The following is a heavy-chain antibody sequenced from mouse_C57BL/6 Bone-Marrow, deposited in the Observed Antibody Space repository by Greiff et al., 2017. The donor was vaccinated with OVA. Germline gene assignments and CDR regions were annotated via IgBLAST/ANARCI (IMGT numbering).Heavy chain of an antibody. CDR3: ARRGAYYGSSDVYYFDS. Sequence: QVQLQQSGAELVRPGTSVKLSCKASGYTFTSYWMHWVKQRPGQGLEWIGVIDPSDSYTNYNQKFKGKATLTIDTSSSTAYMQLSSLTSEGSAVYYCARRGAYYGSSDVYYFDSWGQGTTLTVSS. D-gene: IGHD1-1*01. V-gene: IGHV1-59*01. CDR2: IDPSDSYT. J-gene: IGHJ2*01. CDR1: GYTFTSYW.